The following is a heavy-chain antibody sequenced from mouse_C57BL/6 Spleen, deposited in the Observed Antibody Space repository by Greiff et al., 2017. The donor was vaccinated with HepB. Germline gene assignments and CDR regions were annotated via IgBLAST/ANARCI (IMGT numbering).Heavy chain of an antibody. J-gene: IGHJ1*03. D-gene: IGHD2-14*01. CDR2: IDPENGDT. CDR1: GFNIKDDY. Sequence: VQLQQSGAELVRPGASVKLSCTASGFNIKDDYMHWVKQRPEQGLEWIGWIDPENGDTEYASKFQGKATLTADTSSNTAYLQLSSLTSEDTAVYYCTTPSSKIYYRGYFDVWGTGTTVTVSS. V-gene: IGHV14-4*01. CDR3: TTPSSKIYYRGYFDV.